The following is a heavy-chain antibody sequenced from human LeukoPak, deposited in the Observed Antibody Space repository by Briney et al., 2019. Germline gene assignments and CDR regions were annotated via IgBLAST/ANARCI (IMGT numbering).Heavy chain of an antibody. J-gene: IGHJ3*02. CDR1: GASVSSNSAA. CDR2: TYYRSKWYN. CDR3: PRDHMVYYDILTGYYILDAAFDI. V-gene: IGHV6-1*01. D-gene: IGHD3-9*01. Sequence: SQTLSLTCAISGASVSSNSAAWNWIRQSPSRGLEWLGRTYYRSKWYNDYAVSVKSRITINPDTSKNQFSLQLNSVTPEDTAVSYSPRDHMVYYDILTGYYILDAAFDIWGQGTMVTVSS.